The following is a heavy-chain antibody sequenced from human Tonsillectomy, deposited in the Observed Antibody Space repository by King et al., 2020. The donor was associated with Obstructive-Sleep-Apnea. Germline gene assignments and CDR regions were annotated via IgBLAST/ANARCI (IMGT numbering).Heavy chain of an antibody. Sequence: VQLQESGPGLVKHSETLSLTCTVSGGSISSFYWSWIRQPPGKGLEWIGYFYYSGSTNYNPSLKSRVTISVDTSKNQFSLKLSSVTAADTAVYYCARLYRGYYGSGSYPHVNWFDPWGQGTLVTVSS. J-gene: IGHJ5*02. CDR2: FYYSGST. D-gene: IGHD3-10*01. CDR1: GGSISSFY. V-gene: IGHV4-59*08. CDR3: ARLYRGYYGSGSYPHVNWFDP.